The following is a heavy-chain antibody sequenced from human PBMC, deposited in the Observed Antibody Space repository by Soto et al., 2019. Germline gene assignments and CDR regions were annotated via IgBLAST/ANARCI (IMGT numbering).Heavy chain of an antibody. D-gene: IGHD3-10*01. J-gene: IGHJ6*02. Sequence: ASVKVSCKASGGTFSSYAISWVRQAPGQGLERMGGIIPIFGTANYAQKFQGRVTITADESTSTAYMELSSLRPEDTAVYYCARGSYPYYYYYGMDVWGQGTTVTVSS. CDR3: ARGSYPYYYYYGMDV. V-gene: IGHV1-69*13. CDR1: GGTFSSYA. CDR2: IIPIFGTA.